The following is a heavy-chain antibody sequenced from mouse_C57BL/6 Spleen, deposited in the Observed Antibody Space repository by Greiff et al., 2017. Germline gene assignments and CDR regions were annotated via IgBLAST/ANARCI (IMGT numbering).Heavy chain of an antibody. CDR2: ISNLAYSI. V-gene: IGHV5-15*01. CDR1: GFTFSDYG. Sequence: EVMLVESGGGLVQPGGSLKLSCAASGFTFSDYGMAWVRQAPRKGPEWVAFISNLAYSIYYADTVTGRFTISRENAKNNLYLEMSSLMSEDTAMYYCARRNGGFPYYYAMDYWGQGTSVTVSS. CDR3: ARRNGGFPYYYAMDY. J-gene: IGHJ4*01.